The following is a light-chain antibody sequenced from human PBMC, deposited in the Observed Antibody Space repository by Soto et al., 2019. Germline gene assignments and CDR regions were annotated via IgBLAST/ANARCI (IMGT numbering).Light chain of an antibody. J-gene: IGKJ4*01. CDR2: AAS. Sequence: DIQLTQSPSFLSASVGDRVTITCRASQDISDYLAWYQQRPGKAPKLLIYAASPLQSGVPSRFSGSGSGTEFTLTISSLQPEDFATYSCQQLNSYPLTFGGGTKVEIK. V-gene: IGKV1-9*01. CDR1: QDISDY. CDR3: QQLNSYPLT.